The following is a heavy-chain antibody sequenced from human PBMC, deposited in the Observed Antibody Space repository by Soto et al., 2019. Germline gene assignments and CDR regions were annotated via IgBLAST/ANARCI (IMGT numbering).Heavy chain of an antibody. CDR1: SYTCTNYG. D-gene: IGHD2-15*01. Sequence: ASVKVSCKASSYTCTNYGISWVRQAPGQGLEWMGWIDAYNGNTNYAQKLQGRVTMTTDTSTSTAYMELRSLRSDDTAVYYCARRRCSGGSCYFDYWGQGTLVTVSS. CDR2: IDAYNGNT. J-gene: IGHJ4*02. CDR3: ARRRCSGGSCYFDY. V-gene: IGHV1-18*01.